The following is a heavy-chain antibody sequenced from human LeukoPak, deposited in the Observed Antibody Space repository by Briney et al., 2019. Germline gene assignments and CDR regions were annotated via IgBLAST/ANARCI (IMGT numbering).Heavy chain of an antibody. CDR1: GFTFSIYA. CDR2: ISSNGGNT. J-gene: IGHJ3*02. D-gene: IGHD3-10*01. Sequence: PGGSLRLSCAASGFTFSIYAMHWVRQAPGKGLEYVSAISSNGGNTYYANSVKGRFTISRDNSKNTLFLQMGSLRPEDMAVYYCAREGTSWAFDIWGQGTMVTVSS. CDR3: AREGTSWAFDI. V-gene: IGHV3-64*01.